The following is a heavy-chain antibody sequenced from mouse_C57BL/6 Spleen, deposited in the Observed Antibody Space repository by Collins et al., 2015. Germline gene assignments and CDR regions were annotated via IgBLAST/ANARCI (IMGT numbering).Heavy chain of an antibody. D-gene: IGHD4-1*01. J-gene: IGHJ2*01. CDR2: IHPSDSDT. Sequence: PGQGLEWIGRIHPSDSDTNYNQKFKGKATLTVDKSSSTAYMQLSSLTSEDSAVYYCAVANWYFDYWGQGTTLTVSS. CDR3: AVANWYFDY. V-gene: IGHV1-74*01.